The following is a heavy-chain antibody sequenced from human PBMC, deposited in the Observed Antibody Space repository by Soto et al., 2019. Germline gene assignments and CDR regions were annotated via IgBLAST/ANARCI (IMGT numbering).Heavy chain of an antibody. Sequence: GSLRLSCAASGFTFSSYEMNWVRQAPGKGLEWVSYISSSGSTIYYADSVKGRFTISRDNAKNSLYLQMNSLRAEDTAVYYCARVGDFWSNYYYGMDVWGQGTTVTVSS. D-gene: IGHD3-3*01. CDR3: ARVGDFWSNYYYGMDV. CDR2: ISSSGSTI. CDR1: GFTFSSYE. J-gene: IGHJ6*02. V-gene: IGHV3-48*03.